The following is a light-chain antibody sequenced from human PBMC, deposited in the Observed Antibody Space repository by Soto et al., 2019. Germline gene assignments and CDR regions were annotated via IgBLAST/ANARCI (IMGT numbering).Light chain of an antibody. CDR2: EVI. Sequence: QPVLTQPASVSGSPGQSITISCTGTSSDVGNYNYVSWYQQHPGKAPKLMIYEVINRSSGVSNRFSGTKSGNTASLTISGLQGEDEADYYCSSYTTTTTYVFGTGTKLTVL. CDR1: SSDVGNYNY. CDR3: SSYTTTTTYV. J-gene: IGLJ1*01. V-gene: IGLV2-14*01.